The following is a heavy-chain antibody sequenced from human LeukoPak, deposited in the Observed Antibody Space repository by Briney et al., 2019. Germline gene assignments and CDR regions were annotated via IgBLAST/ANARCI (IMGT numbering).Heavy chain of an antibody. CDR2: IYHSGST. D-gene: IGHD1-26*01. Sequence: SETLSLTCTVSGYSISSGYYWGWIRQPPGKGLEWIGSIYHSGSTYYNPSLKSRVTISVDTSKNQFSLKLSSVTAADTAVYYCARESRIESGSLDYWGQGTLVTVSS. J-gene: IGHJ4*02. CDR3: ARESRIESGSLDY. V-gene: IGHV4-38-2*02. CDR1: GYSISSGYY.